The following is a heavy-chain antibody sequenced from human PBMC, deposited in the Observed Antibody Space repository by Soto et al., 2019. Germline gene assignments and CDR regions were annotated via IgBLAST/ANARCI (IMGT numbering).Heavy chain of an antibody. Sequence: ASVKVSCKASGGTFSSYAISWVRQAPGQGLEWMGWINAGNGNTKYSQKFQGRVTITRDTSASTAYMELSSLRSEDTAVYFCARVVYYGSGSYYNPPDYWGQGTLVTVSS. CDR3: ARVVYYGSGSYYNPPDY. CDR1: GGTFSSYA. J-gene: IGHJ4*02. D-gene: IGHD3-10*01. CDR2: INAGNGNT. V-gene: IGHV1-3*01.